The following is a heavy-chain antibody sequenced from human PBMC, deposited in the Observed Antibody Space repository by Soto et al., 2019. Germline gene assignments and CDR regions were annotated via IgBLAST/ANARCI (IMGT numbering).Heavy chain of an antibody. Sequence: QVQLQESGPGLVKPSETLSLTCTVSGGDISTYYWTWIRQPAGKGLEWIGRIYSSGSTKYNPSLKSRVTMSLDTSKNQFSLRLSSVTAADTAVQYCARGQRFSDWFDPWGQGTLVTVSS. V-gene: IGHV4-4*07. CDR2: IYSSGST. J-gene: IGHJ5*02. CDR1: GGDISTYY. CDR3: ARGQRFSDWFDP. D-gene: IGHD3-3*01.